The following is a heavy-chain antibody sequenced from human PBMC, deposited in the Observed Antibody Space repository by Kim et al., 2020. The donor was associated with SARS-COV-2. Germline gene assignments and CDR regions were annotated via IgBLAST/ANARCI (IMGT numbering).Heavy chain of an antibody. D-gene: IGHD1-26*01. Sequence: AQKLQGRCTMTTDTSTSTAYMELRSLRSDDTAVYYCARDREYSGSYPPDYWGQGTLVTVSS. J-gene: IGHJ4*02. CDR3: ARDREYSGSYPPDY. V-gene: IGHV1-18*01.